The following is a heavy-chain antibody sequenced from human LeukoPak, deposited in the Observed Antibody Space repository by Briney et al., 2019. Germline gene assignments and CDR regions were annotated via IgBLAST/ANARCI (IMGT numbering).Heavy chain of an antibody. V-gene: IGHV3-30*04. J-gene: IGHJ5*02. CDR2: ISYDGSNK. CDR1: GFTFSSYA. CDR3: GRGGGYCSSTSCYRKWFDL. D-gene: IGHD2-2*01. Sequence: RRSLRLSCAASGFTFSSYAMHWVRQAPGQGLEWVAVISYDGSNKYYADSVKGRFTISRDNSKNTLYLQMNSPIAADTAVYYCGRGGGYCSSTSCYRKWFDLWGQGTVVSVS.